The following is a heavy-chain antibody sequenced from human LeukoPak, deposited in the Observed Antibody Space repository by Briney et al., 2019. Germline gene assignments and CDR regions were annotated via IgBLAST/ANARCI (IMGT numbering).Heavy chain of an antibody. CDR1: GGSFSGYY. Sequence: PSETLSLTCAVYGGSFSGYYWSWIRQPPGKGLEWMGEINHSGSTNYNPSLKSRVTISVDTSKNQFSLKLSSVTAADTAVYYCARGYKSRILSLRYYGMDVWGQGTTVTVSS. CDR2: INHSGST. J-gene: IGHJ6*02. D-gene: IGHD2-15*01. V-gene: IGHV4-34*01. CDR3: ARGYKSRILSLRYYGMDV.